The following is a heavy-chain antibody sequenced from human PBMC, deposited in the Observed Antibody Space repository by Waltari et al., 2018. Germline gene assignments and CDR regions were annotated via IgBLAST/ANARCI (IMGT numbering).Heavy chain of an antibody. J-gene: IGHJ3*02. Sequence: EVQLLESGGGLLQPGGSLGPSCAPPGFPFSSFAMTWVRQAPGKGLEWVSVIYSGGSTYYADSVKGRFTISRDNSKNTLYLQMNSLRAEDTAVYYCAKCAVAHCADAFDIWGQGTMVTVSS. D-gene: IGHD6-19*01. CDR1: GFPFSSFA. CDR2: IYSGGST. V-gene: IGHV3-23*03. CDR3: AKCAVAHCADAFDI.